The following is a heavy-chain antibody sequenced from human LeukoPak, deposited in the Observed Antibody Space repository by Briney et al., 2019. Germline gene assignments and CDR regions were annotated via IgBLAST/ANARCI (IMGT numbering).Heavy chain of an antibody. J-gene: IGHJ4*02. CDR1: GYTFTSYG. CDR2: ISPYNGNT. CDR3: AREMATIVNRFDY. V-gene: IGHV1-18*01. D-gene: IGHD5-24*01. Sequence: ASVKVSCKASGYTFTSYGISWVRQAPGQGLEWMGWISPYNGNTNYAQKLQGRVTMTTDTSTTTAYMELRSLRSDDTAVCYCAREMATIVNRFDYWGQGTLVTVSS.